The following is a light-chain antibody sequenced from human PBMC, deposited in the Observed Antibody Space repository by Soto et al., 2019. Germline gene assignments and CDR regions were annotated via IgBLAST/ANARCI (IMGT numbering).Light chain of an antibody. CDR1: DIGSKS. Sequence: SYELTQPPSVSVAPGQTARITCGGNDIGSKSVHWYQQKPGQAPELVVYEDSDRPSGIPERFSGSNSGNTATLTISRVEAGDDADFYCQVWFISRDQVVFGGGTQLTVL. J-gene: IGLJ2*01. CDR2: EDS. V-gene: IGLV3-21*02. CDR3: QVWFISRDQVV.